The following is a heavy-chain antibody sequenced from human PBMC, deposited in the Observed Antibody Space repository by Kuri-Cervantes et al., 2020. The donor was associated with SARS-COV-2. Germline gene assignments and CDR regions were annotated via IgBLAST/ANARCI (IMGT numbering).Heavy chain of an antibody. Sequence: GESLKISCAASGFTFSSYSMNWVRQAPGKGLEWVSYISSSSSTIYYADSVKGRFTISRDNAENSLYLQMNSLRAEDTAVYYCARDGWTYCGGDCYYDGYFDYWGQGTLVTVSS. CDR2: ISSSSSTI. J-gene: IGHJ4*02. CDR1: GFTFSSYS. D-gene: IGHD2-21*01. CDR3: ARDGWTYCGGDCYYDGYFDY. V-gene: IGHV3-48*01.